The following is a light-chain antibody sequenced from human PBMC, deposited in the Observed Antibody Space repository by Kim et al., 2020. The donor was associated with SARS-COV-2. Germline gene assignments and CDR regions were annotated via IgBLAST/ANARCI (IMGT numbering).Light chain of an antibody. Sequence: DIQMTQSPSSLSASVGDRVTTTCRASQRISSYLNWYQQKPGKAPKLLIYAASSLQSGVPSRFSGSGSGTDFTLTISSLQPEDFATYYCQQSYSTLFTFGPGTKVDIK. V-gene: IGKV1-39*01. CDR1: QRISSY. CDR3: QQSYSTLFT. CDR2: AAS. J-gene: IGKJ3*01.